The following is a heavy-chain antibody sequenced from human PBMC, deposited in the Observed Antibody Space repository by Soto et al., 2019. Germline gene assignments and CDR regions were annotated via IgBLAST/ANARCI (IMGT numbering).Heavy chain of an antibody. CDR1: GGSISSGGYY. D-gene: IGHD2-15*01. CDR3: ARTPIRVYCSGGSCYSRDDYYGMDV. V-gene: IGHV4-31*03. J-gene: IGHJ6*02. CDR2: IYYSGST. Sequence: SETLSLTCTVSGGSISSGGYYWSWIRQHPGKGLEWIGYIYYSGSTYYNPSLKSRVTISVDTSKNQFSLKLSSVTAADTAVYYCARTPIRVYCSGGSCYSRDDYYGMDVWGQGTTVTVSS.